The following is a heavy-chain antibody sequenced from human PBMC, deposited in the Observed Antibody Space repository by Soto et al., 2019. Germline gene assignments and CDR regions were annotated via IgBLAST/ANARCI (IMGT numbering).Heavy chain of an antibody. D-gene: IGHD3-22*01. Sequence: SETLSLTCTVSDDSINGFYWSWIRQPPGKGLEWIAYFYKSGTTNYNPSLKSRVTISVDTSKNQFSLKLSSVTAADTAVYYCARTYDNSGPNSGGYAFDIWGQGTMVTVSS. J-gene: IGHJ3*02. V-gene: IGHV4-59*01. CDR2: FYKSGTT. CDR3: ARTYDNSGPNSGGYAFDI. CDR1: DDSINGFY.